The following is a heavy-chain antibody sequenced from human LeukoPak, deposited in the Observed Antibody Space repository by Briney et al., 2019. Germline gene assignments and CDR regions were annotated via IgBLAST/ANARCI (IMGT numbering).Heavy chain of an antibody. Sequence: PGGSLRLSCAASGFTFSSYAMSWVRQAPEKGLEWVSAISGSGGSTYYADSVKGRFTISRDNSKNTLYLQMNSLRAEDTAVYYCAKDRDRATRHQPLWDYWGQGTLVTVSS. V-gene: IGHV3-23*01. J-gene: IGHJ4*02. CDR1: GFTFSSYA. D-gene: IGHD1-14*01. CDR2: ISGSGGST. CDR3: AKDRDRATRHQPLWDY.